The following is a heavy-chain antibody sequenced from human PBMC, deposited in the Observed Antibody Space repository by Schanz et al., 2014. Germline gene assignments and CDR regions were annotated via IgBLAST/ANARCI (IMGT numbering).Heavy chain of an antibody. J-gene: IGHJ6*02. Sequence: QVQLVESGGGVVQPGRSLRLSCAASGFTFSSYGMHWVRQAPGKGLEWVAAMSYDGSIKYYGDSVKGRFTMSRDNSKNTLYLQMNSLRAEDTAVYYCAREEGWGIAAAGPKHYYYGMDVWGQGTTVTVSS. V-gene: IGHV3-33*01. CDR2: MSYDGSIK. CDR3: AREEGWGIAAAGPKHYYYGMDV. CDR1: GFTFSSYG. D-gene: IGHD6-13*01.